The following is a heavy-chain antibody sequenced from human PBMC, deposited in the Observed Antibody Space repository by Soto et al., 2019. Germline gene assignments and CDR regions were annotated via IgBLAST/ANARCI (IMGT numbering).Heavy chain of an antibody. D-gene: IGHD2-15*01. J-gene: IGHJ3*02. CDR3: ARAYTVVTGDAFEI. Sequence: EVQLVQSGAEVKKPGASLKISCKGSGYSFTSYWIGWVRQMPGKGLEWMGIIYPGDSDTRYSPSFQVHVTISADKYISTAYLQWSTLKASDAAMYYCARAYTVVTGDAFEIWGRGTMVTVSS. CDR1: GYSFTSYW. CDR2: IYPGDSDT. V-gene: IGHV5-51*01.